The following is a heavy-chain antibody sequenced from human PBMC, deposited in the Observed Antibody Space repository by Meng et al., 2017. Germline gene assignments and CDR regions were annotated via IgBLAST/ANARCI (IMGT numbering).Heavy chain of an antibody. CDR1: GYTFTSYG. V-gene: IGHV1-18*01. J-gene: IGHJ4*02. CDR3: ARELLWFRELPGY. CDR2: ISAYNDNT. D-gene: IGHD3-10*01. Sequence: ASAKVSCKASGYTFTSYGISWVRQAPGQGIEGMGWISAYNDNTNYAQKLQGRVTMTTDTSTSTAYMELRSLRSDDTAVYYCARELLWFRELPGYWGQGTLVTVSS.